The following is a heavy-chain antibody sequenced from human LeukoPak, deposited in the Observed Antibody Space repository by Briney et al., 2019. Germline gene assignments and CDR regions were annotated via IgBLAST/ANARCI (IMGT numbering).Heavy chain of an antibody. CDR2: IRYYGSNK. Sequence: GGSLRLSCAASGFTFSSYGMHWVRQAPGKGLEWVAFIRYYGSNKYYADSVKGRFTISRDNSKNTLYLQMNSLRAEDTAVYYCAKGIKRVVVAATEYYFDYWGQGTLVTVSS. CDR1: GFTFSSYG. V-gene: IGHV3-30*02. J-gene: IGHJ4*02. CDR3: AKGIKRVVVAATEYYFDY. D-gene: IGHD2-15*01.